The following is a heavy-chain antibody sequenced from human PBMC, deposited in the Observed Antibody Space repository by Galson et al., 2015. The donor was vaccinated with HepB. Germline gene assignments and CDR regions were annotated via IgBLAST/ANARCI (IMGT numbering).Heavy chain of an antibody. CDR3: AKDRRTSGVWSDDY. Sequence: SLRLSCAASGFNFNSYAMTWVRQAPGKGLEWVSSISGSGENTYYADSVEGRFTISRDNSMNTLYLQMNSLTVEDTAVYYCAKDRRTSGVWSDDYWGQGSLVAVSS. CDR1: GFNFNSYA. D-gene: IGHD2-8*01. V-gene: IGHV3-23*01. CDR2: ISGSGENT. J-gene: IGHJ4*02.